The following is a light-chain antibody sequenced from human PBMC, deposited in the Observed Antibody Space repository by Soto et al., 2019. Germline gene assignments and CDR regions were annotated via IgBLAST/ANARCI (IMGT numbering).Light chain of an antibody. CDR3: QQYKSYSLT. J-gene: IGKJ4*01. Sequence: SALSACLGDRVTITCRASQPVITSLAWYQHKPGKAPKLLIYDASVLESGVPSRFSGSGSGTEITLTISSLQPDDFATYYCQQYKSYSLTFGGGTKVDIK. V-gene: IGKV1-5*01. CDR2: DAS. CDR1: QPVITS.